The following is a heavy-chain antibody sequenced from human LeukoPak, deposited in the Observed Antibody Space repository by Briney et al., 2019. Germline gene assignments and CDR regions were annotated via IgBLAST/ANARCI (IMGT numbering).Heavy chain of an antibody. CDR3: ARDSPYGTAGY. D-gene: IGHD2-8*02. V-gene: IGHV3-21*01. CDR1: GFTFSNYN. CDR2: ISSSSSYI. Sequence: GGSLRLSCAASGFTFSNYNMNWVRQAPGKGLEWVSSISSSSSYIYYADSVKGRFTISRDNTKNSLYLQMNSMRAEDTAVYYCARDSPYGTAGYWGQGTLVTVSS. J-gene: IGHJ4*02.